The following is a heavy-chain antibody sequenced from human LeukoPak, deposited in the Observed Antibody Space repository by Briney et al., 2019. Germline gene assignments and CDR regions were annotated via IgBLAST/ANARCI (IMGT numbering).Heavy chain of an antibody. CDR1: GFTFSSYG. CDR2: IRYDGSNK. V-gene: IGHV3-30*02. Sequence: GRSLRLSCAASGFTFSSYGMHWVRQAPGKGLEWVAFIRYDGSNKYYADSVKGRFTISRDNSKNTLYLQMNSLRAEDTAVYYCAKEARDFWSGPAGGGQGTLVTVSS. J-gene: IGHJ4*02. D-gene: IGHD3-3*01. CDR3: AKEARDFWSGPAG.